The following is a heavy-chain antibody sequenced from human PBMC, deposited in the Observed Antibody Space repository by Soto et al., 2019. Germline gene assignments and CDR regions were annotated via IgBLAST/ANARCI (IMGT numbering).Heavy chain of an antibody. Sequence: PGGSLRLSCAASGFTFSSFDMHWVRQPIGKGLEWVSTIGTVGDTYYPVSVKGRFTISRENAKNSLSLQMNSLRAGDTAVYYCVRGQEVGAHFFDTWGQGTLVTVYS. CDR2: IGTVGDT. CDR1: GFTFSSFD. CDR3: VRGQEVGAHFFDT. D-gene: IGHD2-15*01. J-gene: IGHJ4*02. V-gene: IGHV3-13*01.